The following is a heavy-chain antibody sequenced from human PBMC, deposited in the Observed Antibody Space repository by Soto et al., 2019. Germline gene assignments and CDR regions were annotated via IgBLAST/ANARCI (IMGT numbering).Heavy chain of an antibody. V-gene: IGHV4-59*08. CDR3: ARGYSASWTDAFDI. J-gene: IGHJ3*02. CDR2: VYYSGNT. CDR1: GGSISSYY. Sequence: SETLSLTCTVSGGSISSYYGSWIRPPPGKGLEWIGYVYYSGNTNYNPSLESRITILVDTSKNQFSLRLNSVTAADTAVYYCARGYSASWTDAFDIWGQGTMVTVSS. D-gene: IGHD5-12*01.